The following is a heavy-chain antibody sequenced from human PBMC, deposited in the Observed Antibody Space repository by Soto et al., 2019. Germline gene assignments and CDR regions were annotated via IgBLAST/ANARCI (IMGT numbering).Heavy chain of an antibody. V-gene: IGHV3-7*01. CDR2: IKQDGSEK. Sequence: GGSLRLSCAASGFTFSSYWMSWVRQAPGKGLEWVANIKQDGSEKYYVDSVKGRFTISRDNAKNSLYLQMNSLRAEDTAVYYCAKLLSARPRGASDILGQRTIVTVS. D-gene: IGHD2-15*01. CDR3: AKLLSARPRGASDI. CDR1: GFTFSSYW. J-gene: IGHJ3*02.